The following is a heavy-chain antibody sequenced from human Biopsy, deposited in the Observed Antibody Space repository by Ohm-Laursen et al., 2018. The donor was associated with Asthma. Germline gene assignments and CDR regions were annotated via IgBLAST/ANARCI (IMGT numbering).Heavy chain of an antibody. CDR2: IYHSGST. Sequence: TLSLTWAVSGGSISSGGYSWSWIRQPPGKGLEWIGYIYHSGSTYYNPSLKSRVTISVDRSKNQFSLKLSSVTAADTAVYYCARVKDGYNFDYWGRGTLVTVSS. CDR1: GGSISSGGYS. CDR3: ARVKDGYNFDY. J-gene: IGHJ4*02. D-gene: IGHD5-24*01. V-gene: IGHV4-30-2*01.